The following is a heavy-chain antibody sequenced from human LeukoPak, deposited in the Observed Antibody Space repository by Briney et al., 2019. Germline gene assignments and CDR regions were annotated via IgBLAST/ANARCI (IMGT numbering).Heavy chain of an antibody. CDR2: ISGSGGST. Sequence: GGSLRLSCAASRFTFSSYAMSWVRQAPGKGLEWVSAISGSGGSTYYADSVKGRFTISRDNSKNTLYLQMTSLRAEDTDVYYCAKDTYRLDAFDIWGQGTMVTVSS. CDR3: AKDTYRLDAFDI. D-gene: IGHD2-21*01. CDR1: RFTFSSYA. J-gene: IGHJ3*02. V-gene: IGHV3-23*01.